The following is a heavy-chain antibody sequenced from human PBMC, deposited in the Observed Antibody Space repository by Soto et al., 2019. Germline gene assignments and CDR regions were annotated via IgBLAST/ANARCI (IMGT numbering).Heavy chain of an antibody. D-gene: IGHD6-13*01. V-gene: IGHV4-30-4*01. CDR1: GGSISSGDYY. Sequence: TLSLTCTVSGGSISSGDYYWSWIRQPPGKGLEWIGYIYYSGSTYYNPSLKSRVTISVDTSKNQFSLKLSSVTAADTAVYYCATSSSWEYYYGMDVWGQGTTVTVSS. J-gene: IGHJ6*02. CDR3: ATSSSWEYYYGMDV. CDR2: IYYSGST.